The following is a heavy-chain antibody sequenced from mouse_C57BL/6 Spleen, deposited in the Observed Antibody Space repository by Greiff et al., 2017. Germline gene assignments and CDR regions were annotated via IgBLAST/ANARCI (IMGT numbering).Heavy chain of an antibody. D-gene: IGHD1-1*02. V-gene: IGHV1-52*01. CDR3: ATGSDYGGRFDY. J-gene: IGHJ2*01. CDR1: GYTFTGYG. CDR2: IDPYAGGT. Sequence: QVQLQQPGAELVRPGSSVKLSCKASGYTFTGYGMHWVKQRPVQGLEWIGTIDPYAGGTPYNQKFKGKATLTADKSSSTAYMQLRSLTSEDSAVYYCATGSDYGGRFDYWGQGTTLTVSS.